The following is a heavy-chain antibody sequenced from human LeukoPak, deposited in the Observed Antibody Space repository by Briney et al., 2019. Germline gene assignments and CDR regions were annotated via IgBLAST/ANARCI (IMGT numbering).Heavy chain of an antibody. CDR3: ARVPTAEGFLENWFDP. CDR1: GFTFSSYA. Sequence: PGRSLRLSCAASGFTFSSYAMHWVRQAPGKGLEWVAVISYDGSNKYYADSVKGRFTISRDSSKNTLYLQMNSLRAEDTAVYYCARVPTAEGFLENWFDPWGQGTLVTVSS. D-gene: IGHD1-1*01. J-gene: IGHJ5*02. V-gene: IGHV3-30-3*01. CDR2: ISYDGSNK.